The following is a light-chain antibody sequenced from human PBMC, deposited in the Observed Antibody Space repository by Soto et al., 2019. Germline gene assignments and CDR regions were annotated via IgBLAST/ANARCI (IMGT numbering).Light chain of an antibody. CDR2: AAS. Sequence: DIPMTQSPSSLSASVGDRVTITCRASQSMSNYVNWYQQKPGKAPKVLIYAASSLQGGVPSRFSGSGSGTDFTLTVTSLQPEDFATYHCQQSYGTPRTFGQGTTLEIK. V-gene: IGKV1-39*01. CDR3: QQSYGTPRT. J-gene: IGKJ2*01. CDR1: QSMSNY.